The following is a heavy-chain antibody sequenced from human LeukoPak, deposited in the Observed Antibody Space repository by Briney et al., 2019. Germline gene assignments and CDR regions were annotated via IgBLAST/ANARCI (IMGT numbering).Heavy chain of an antibody. D-gene: IGHD5-18*01. CDR3: VKDLWIQLKGDWFDP. Sequence: GGSLRLSCSASGFTFSSYAMHWVRQAPGKGLEYVSAISSNGGSTYYADPVKGRFTISRDNSKNTLYLQMSSLRAEDTAVYYCVKDLWIQLKGDWFDPWGQGTLVTVSS. V-gene: IGHV3-64D*09. J-gene: IGHJ5*02. CDR2: ISSNGGST. CDR1: GFTFSSYA.